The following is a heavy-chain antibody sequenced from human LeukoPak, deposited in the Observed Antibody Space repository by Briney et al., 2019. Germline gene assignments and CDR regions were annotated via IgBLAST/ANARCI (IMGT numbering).Heavy chain of an antibody. CDR3: ARDRGAFGSKQGSYFDY. D-gene: IGHD3-10*01. J-gene: IGHJ4*02. CDR1: GFTFSSYG. CDR2: IWYDGSNK. Sequence: GGSLRLSCAASGFTFSSYGMHWVRQAPGEGLEWVALIWYDGSNKKHADSVKGRFTISRDDSKNTLYLQTNSLRAEDTAVYYCARDRGAFGSKQGSYFDYWGQGTLVTVSS. V-gene: IGHV3-33*01.